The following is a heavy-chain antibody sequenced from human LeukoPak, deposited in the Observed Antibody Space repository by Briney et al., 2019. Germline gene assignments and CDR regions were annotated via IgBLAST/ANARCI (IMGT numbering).Heavy chain of an antibody. Sequence: SQTLSLTCTVSGGSISSGSYYWSWIRQPPGKGLEWIGYIYYSGSTNYNPSLKSRVTISVDTSKNQFSLKLSSVTAADTAVYYCARVYGDYETPSYYYYMDVWGKGTTVTISS. CDR1: GGSISSGSYY. V-gene: IGHV4-61*01. CDR3: ARVYGDYETPSYYYYMDV. J-gene: IGHJ6*03. D-gene: IGHD4-17*01. CDR2: IYYSGST.